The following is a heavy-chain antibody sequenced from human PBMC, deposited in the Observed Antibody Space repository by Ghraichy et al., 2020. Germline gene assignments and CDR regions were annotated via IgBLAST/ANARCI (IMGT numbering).Heavy chain of an antibody. Sequence: SETLSLTCTVSGGSISSSSYYWGWIRQPPGKGLEWIGSIYYSGSTYYNPSLKSRVTISVDTSKNQFSLKLSSVTAADTAVYYCAGKPVRFLEWLLSPITYWGQGTLVTVSS. J-gene: IGHJ4*02. D-gene: IGHD3-3*01. CDR1: GGSISSSSYY. CDR2: IYYSGST. CDR3: AGKPVRFLEWLLSPITY. V-gene: IGHV4-39*01.